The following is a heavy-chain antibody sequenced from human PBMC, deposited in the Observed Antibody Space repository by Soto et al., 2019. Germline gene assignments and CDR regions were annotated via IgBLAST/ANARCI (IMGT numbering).Heavy chain of an antibody. Sequence: GGSLRLSCVVSGFTFSTYSMNWVRQAPGKGLEWVSSISSSSIYIYYADSVKGRFTISRDNAKNSLYLQMNSLRAEDTAVYYCARKGATGTPFVPWFDPWGQGXLVTVSS. V-gene: IGHV3-21*01. J-gene: IGHJ5*02. D-gene: IGHD1-1*01. CDR2: ISSSSIYI. CDR1: GFTFSTYS. CDR3: ARKGATGTPFVPWFDP.